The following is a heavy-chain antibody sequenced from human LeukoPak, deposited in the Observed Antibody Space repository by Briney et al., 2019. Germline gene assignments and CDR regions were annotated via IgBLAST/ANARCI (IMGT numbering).Heavy chain of an antibody. Sequence: TGGSLTLSCAVSGFTVSSTYMSWLRQAPGKALEWVSVLYSGGNTYYADSVKGRFTISRDSSKNTLYLQMHSLRAEDTAVYYCARDIPELVIPWGQGTLVTVSS. CDR2: LYSGGNT. J-gene: IGHJ5*02. CDR1: GFTVSSTY. CDR3: ARDIPELVIP. V-gene: IGHV3-66*01. D-gene: IGHD1-1*01.